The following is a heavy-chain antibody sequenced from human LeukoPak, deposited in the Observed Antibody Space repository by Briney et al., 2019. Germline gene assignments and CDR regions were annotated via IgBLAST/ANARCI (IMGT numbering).Heavy chain of an antibody. CDR3: ARRGGYCSGGSCYWYSYGLDYFDY. CDR2: ISAYNGNT. J-gene: IGHJ4*02. D-gene: IGHD2-15*01. CDR1: GYTFTSYG. Sequence: ASVKVSCKASGYTFTSYGISWVRQAPGQGLEWMGWISAYNGNTNYAQKLQGRVTMTTDTSTSTAYMELRSLRSDDTAVYYCARRGGYCSGGSCYWYSYGLDYFDYWGQGTLVTVSS. V-gene: IGHV1-18*01.